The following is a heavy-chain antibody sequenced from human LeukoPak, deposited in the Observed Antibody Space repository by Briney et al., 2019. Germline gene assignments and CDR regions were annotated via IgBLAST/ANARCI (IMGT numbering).Heavy chain of an antibody. CDR3: AKDRGSSGYYDISFDY. CDR1: GFTFSSYG. V-gene: IGHV3-30*02. D-gene: IGHD3-22*01. Sequence: PGGSLRLLCAVSGFTFSSYGMHWVRQAPGKGLEWVAFIRYDGSNKYYADSVKGRFTISRDNSKNTLYLQMNSLRAEDTAVYYCAKDRGSSGYYDISFDYWGQGTLVTVSS. J-gene: IGHJ4*02. CDR2: IRYDGSNK.